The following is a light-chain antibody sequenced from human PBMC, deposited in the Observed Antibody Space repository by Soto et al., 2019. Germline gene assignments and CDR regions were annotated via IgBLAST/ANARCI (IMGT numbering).Light chain of an antibody. Sequence: DIQMTQSPSTLSASVVYRFTITCPASQSISSWLAWYQQKPGKAPKLLIYKASSLESGVPSRFSGSGSGTEFTLTISSLQPDDFATYYCQQYNHYSGLTFGGGTKVDIK. CDR2: KAS. V-gene: IGKV1-5*03. CDR3: QQYNHYSGLT. J-gene: IGKJ4*01. CDR1: QSISSW.